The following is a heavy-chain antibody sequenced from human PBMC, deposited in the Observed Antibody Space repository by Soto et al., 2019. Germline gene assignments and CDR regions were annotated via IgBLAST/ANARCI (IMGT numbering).Heavy chain of an antibody. J-gene: IGHJ4*02. CDR2: MNPNSGNT. CDR3: AREHSSSWRFDY. CDR1: GYTFTSYD. V-gene: IGHV1-8*01. D-gene: IGHD6-13*01. Sequence: QVQLVQSGAEVKKPGASVKVSCKASGYTFTSYDINWVRQATGQGLEWMGWMNPNSGNTGYAQKFQGSVSISRYXSISTAYMELSSLRSEDTAVYYCAREHSSSWRFDYWGQGTLVTVSS.